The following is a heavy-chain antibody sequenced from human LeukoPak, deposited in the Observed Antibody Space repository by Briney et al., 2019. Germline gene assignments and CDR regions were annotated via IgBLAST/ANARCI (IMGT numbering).Heavy chain of an antibody. D-gene: IGHD2-2*01. Sequence: TSETLSLTCTVSGGSISGYYWSWIRQPPGKGLEWIGYIYYCGSTNYNPSLKSRVTISVDTSKNQFSLKLNSVTAADTAVYYCARGIYCTSSSCYYYFDYWGQGTLVTVPS. CDR1: GGSISGYY. CDR2: IYYCGST. CDR3: ARGIYCTSSSCYYYFDY. J-gene: IGHJ4*02. V-gene: IGHV4-59*01.